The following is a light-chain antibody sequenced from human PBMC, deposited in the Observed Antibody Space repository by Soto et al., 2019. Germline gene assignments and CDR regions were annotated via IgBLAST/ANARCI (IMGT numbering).Light chain of an antibody. Sequence: DIVLTQSPATLSLSPGERAALSCRASQSVSSYLAWYQQKPGQAPRLLIYDASKRATGIPARFSGSGSGTDFTLTISSLEPEDFAVYFCQQRSNRPSTFGGGTKVEI. J-gene: IGKJ4*01. V-gene: IGKV3-11*01. CDR1: QSVSSY. CDR2: DAS. CDR3: QQRSNRPST.